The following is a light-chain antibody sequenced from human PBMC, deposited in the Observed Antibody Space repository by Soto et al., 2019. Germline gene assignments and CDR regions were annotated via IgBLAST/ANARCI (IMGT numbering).Light chain of an antibody. CDR1: QDITNY. Sequence: IQLTQSPSSLSASVGDRVTITCQASQDITNYLHWFQQKPGKAPKLLIYAASSLQSGVPSRFSGSGSGTDFTLTISSLQPEDFATYYCLQDYNYPLTFGQGTKVDIK. CDR2: AAS. J-gene: IGKJ1*01. CDR3: LQDYNYPLT. V-gene: IGKV1-6*01.